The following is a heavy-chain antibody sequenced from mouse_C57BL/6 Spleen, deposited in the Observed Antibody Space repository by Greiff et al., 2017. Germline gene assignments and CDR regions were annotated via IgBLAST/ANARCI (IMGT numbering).Heavy chain of an antibody. J-gene: IGHJ2*01. V-gene: IGHV1-85*01. CDR3: AIGANCD. D-gene: IGHD4-1*01. CDR1: GYTFTSYD. Sequence: QVQLQQSGPELVKPGASVKLSCKASGYTFTSYDINWVKQSPGQGLEWIGWIYPRDGSTKYNEKFKGKATLTVDTSSGPAYMEIHSLTSEDSAVYFCAIGANCDWGQGTTLTVSS. CDR2: IYPRDGST.